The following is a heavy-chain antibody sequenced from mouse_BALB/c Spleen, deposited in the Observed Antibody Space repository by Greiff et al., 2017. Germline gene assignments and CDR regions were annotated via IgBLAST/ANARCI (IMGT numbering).Heavy chain of an antibody. CDR2: INPYNDGT. D-gene: IGHD2-1*01. V-gene: IGHV1-14*01. CDR3: TIGGNYRFMDY. CDR1: GYTFTSYV. Sequence: VQLQQSGPELVKPGASVKMSCKASGYTFTSYVMHWVKQKPGQGLEWIGYINPYNDGTKYNEKFKRKATLTVDKSSSTAYMQLSSLTSEDSAVYYCTIGGNYRFMDYWGQGTSVTVSS. J-gene: IGHJ4*01.